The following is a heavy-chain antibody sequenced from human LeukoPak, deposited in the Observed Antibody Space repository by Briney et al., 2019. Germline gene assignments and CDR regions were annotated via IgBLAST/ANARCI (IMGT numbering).Heavy chain of an antibody. CDR2: ISYDGSNK. Sequence: GRSLRLSCAASGFTFSSYGMHWVRQAPGKGLEWVAVISYDGSNKYYADSVKGRFTISRDNSKNTLYLQMNSLRAEDTAVYYCAKESDSFDYWGQGTLVTVSS. CDR1: GFTFSSYG. V-gene: IGHV3-30*18. CDR3: AKESDSFDY. J-gene: IGHJ4*02.